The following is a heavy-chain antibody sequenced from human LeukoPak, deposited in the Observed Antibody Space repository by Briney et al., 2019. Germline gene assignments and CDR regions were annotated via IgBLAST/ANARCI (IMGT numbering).Heavy chain of an antibody. J-gene: IGHJ4*02. D-gene: IGHD6-13*01. V-gene: IGHV1-18*01. CDR3: ARAPPRVTAAGYDY. Sequence: ASVKVSCKTSGYTFTNYGITWVRQAPGQGLKWVVWISANNGETNYAQKVQGRVTVTTDTSTSTAYMELRSLRSDDTAVYYCARAPPRVTAAGYDYWGQGTLVTVSS. CDR1: GYTFTNYG. CDR2: ISANNGET.